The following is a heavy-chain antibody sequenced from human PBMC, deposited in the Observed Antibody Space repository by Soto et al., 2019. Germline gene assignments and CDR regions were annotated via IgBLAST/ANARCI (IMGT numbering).Heavy chain of an antibody. CDR2: ISAYNGNT. D-gene: IGHD3-16*02. CDR1: GYTFTSYG. Sequence: GASVKVSCKASGYTFTSYGISWVRQAPGQGLEWMGWISAYNGNTNYAQKLQGRVTMTTDTSTSTAYMELRSLRSDDTAVYYCARSDMITFGGVIVIFDYWGQGTLVTV. V-gene: IGHV1-18*01. CDR3: ARSDMITFGGVIVIFDY. J-gene: IGHJ4*02.